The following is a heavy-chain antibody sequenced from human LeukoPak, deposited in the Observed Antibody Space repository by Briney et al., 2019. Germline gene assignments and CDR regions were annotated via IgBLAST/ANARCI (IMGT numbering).Heavy chain of an antibody. D-gene: IGHD5-24*01. CDR3: ARTRVGYNHDFDY. CDR1: GGSITSSSYY. V-gene: IGHV4-39*07. J-gene: IGHJ4*02. Sequence: SEILSLTCTVSGGSITSSSYYWGWIRQPPGKGLEWIGSVYYSGSTYYNPSLKSRVTISVDTFKDQFSLKLSSVTAADTAVYYCARTRVGYNHDFDYWGQGTLVTVSS. CDR2: VYYSGST.